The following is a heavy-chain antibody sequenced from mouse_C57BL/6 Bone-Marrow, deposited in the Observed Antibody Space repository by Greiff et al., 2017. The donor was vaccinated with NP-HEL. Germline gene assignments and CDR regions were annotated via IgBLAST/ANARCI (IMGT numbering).Heavy chain of an antibody. CDR2: ISAGGSYT. D-gene: IGHD1-1*01. J-gene: IGHJ4*01. V-gene: IGHV5-4*01. CDR3: ARDRGYYGSSGYAMDY. CDR1: GFTFSSYA. Sequence: EVKLMESGGGLVKPGGSLKLSCAASGFTFSSYAMSWVRQTPEKRLEWVATISAGGSYTYYPDNVKGRSTISRDNAKNNLYLQMSHLKSEDTAMYYCARDRGYYGSSGYAMDYGGRGTSVTVSS.